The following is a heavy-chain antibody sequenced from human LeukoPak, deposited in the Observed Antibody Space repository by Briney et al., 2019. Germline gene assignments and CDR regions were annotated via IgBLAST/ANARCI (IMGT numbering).Heavy chain of an antibody. J-gene: IGHJ4*02. D-gene: IGHD2-21*01. Sequence: PGGSLRLSCAASGFTFSSYEMNWVRQAPGKGLEWVSYISSSGSTIYYADSVKGRFTISRDNAKNSLYLQMNSLRAEDTAVYYCARVLWPYSNASPGGLAYWGQGTLVTVSS. CDR2: ISSSGSTI. CDR1: GFTFSSYE. CDR3: ARVLWPYSNASPGGLAY. V-gene: IGHV3-48*03.